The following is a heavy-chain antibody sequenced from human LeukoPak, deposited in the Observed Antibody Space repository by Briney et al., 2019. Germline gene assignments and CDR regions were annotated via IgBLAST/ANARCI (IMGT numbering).Heavy chain of an antibody. V-gene: IGHV4-39*07. CDR1: GDSITNSDYY. CDR2: IFYNGGP. Sequence: SETLSLTCTASGDSITNSDYYWGWVRQSPGRGLEWLGNIFYNGGPYYNPSLKSRVTISVDTSKNQFSLRLSSVTAADTAVYYCAGSGYSGYDWRFDYWGQGTLVTVSS. J-gene: IGHJ4*02. D-gene: IGHD5-12*01. CDR3: AGSGYSGYDWRFDY.